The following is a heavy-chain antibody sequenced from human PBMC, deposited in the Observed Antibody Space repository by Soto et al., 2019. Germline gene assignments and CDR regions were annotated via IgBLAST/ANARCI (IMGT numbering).Heavy chain of an antibody. D-gene: IGHD3-22*01. Sequence: QVQLVESGGGVVQPGRSLRLSCAASGFTFSKYAMHWVRQAPGKGLEWVALISYDGSNNYYADSVKGRFTISRDNSKNTLYLQMNSLRTEDTTVYYCARDYYDASGYFCPWFDPWGQGTLVTVSS. V-gene: IGHV3-30*19. CDR1: GFTFSKYA. J-gene: IGHJ5*02. CDR3: ARDYYDASGYFCPWFDP. CDR2: ISYDGSNN.